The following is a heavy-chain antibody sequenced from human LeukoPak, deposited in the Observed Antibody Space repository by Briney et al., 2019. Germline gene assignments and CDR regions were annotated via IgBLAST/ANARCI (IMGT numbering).Heavy chain of an antibody. D-gene: IGHD4-17*01. Sequence: PSGTLSLTCTVSGGSISSYYWSWIRQPPGKGLEWIGYIYYSGSTNYNPSLKSRVTISVDTSKNQFSLKLSSVTAADTAVYYCAGVGRTTVDYWGQGTLVTVSS. CDR1: GGSISSYY. V-gene: IGHV4-59*01. CDR2: IYYSGST. J-gene: IGHJ4*02. CDR3: AGVGRTTVDY.